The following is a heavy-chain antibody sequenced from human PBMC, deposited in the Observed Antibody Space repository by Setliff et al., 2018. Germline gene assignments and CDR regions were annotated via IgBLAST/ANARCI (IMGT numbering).Heavy chain of an antibody. CDR2: INAGNGNT. D-gene: IGHD1-7*01. V-gene: IGHV1-3*01. Sequence: ASVKVSCKASGYTFTRYAMHWVRQAPGQRLEWMGWINAGNGNTKYSQKFQGRVTITRDTSASTAYMELSSLRSEDTAVYYCARLRGWNYLVGWFDPWGQGTLVTVSS. CDR3: ARLRGWNYLVGWFDP. CDR1: GYTFTRYA. J-gene: IGHJ5*02.